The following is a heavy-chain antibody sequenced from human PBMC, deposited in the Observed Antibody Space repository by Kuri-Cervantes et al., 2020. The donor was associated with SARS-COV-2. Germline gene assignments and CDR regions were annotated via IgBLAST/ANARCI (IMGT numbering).Heavy chain of an antibody. D-gene: IGHD4-11*01. J-gene: IGHJ4*02. Sequence: GESLKISCEASGVTGSNFEMNWVRQAPGKGLEWVSTISGNDGRTFYADSVKGRFTISRDNSKNTLYLQMNSLRAEDTALYYCAKVTTGPEGYYFDYWGQGTVVTVSS. CDR2: ISGNDGRT. V-gene: IGHV3-23*01. CDR3: AKVTTGPEGYYFDY. CDR1: GVTGSNFE.